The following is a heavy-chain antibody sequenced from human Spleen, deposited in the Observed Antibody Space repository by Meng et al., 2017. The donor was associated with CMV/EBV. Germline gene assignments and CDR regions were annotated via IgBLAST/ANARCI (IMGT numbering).Heavy chain of an antibody. Sequence: QVRLQQWGAGLLKPSETLSLTCAVYGGSFSGYYWSWIRQPPGKGLEWIGEINHSGSTNYNPSLKSRVTISVDTSKNQFSLKLTSLTAADTAMYYCGSVKRLGIDHWGQGTLVTVSS. CDR3: GSVKRLGIDH. CDR1: GGSFSGYY. CDR2: INHSGST. D-gene: IGHD1-1*01. V-gene: IGHV4-34*01. J-gene: IGHJ4*02.